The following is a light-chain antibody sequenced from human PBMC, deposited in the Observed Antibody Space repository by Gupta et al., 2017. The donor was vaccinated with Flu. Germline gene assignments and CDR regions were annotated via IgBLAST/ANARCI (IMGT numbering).Light chain of an antibody. J-gene: IGKJ1*01. V-gene: IGKV3-15*01. CDR2: GAS. Sequence: ATLSVSPGERAILSCRASQSVSSNLAWYQQKPGQAPRLLIYGASTRATGIPARFSGSGSGTEFTLTISSLQSEDFAVYYCQQYNNWPPWTFGQGTKVEIK. CDR3: QQYNNWPPWT. CDR1: QSVSSN.